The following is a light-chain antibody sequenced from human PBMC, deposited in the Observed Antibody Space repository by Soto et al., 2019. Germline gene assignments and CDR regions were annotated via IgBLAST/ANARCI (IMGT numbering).Light chain of an antibody. CDR1: SSDVGGYDY. CDR3: TSYAGNDVYV. Sequence: QSALAQPPSASGSPGQSVTISCTGTSSDVGGYDYVSWYQQHPGKAPKLMIYEVSKRPSGVPDRFSASKSGNTASLTVSGLQAEDEAHYHCTSYAGNDVYVFGTGTKVTVL. V-gene: IGLV2-8*01. CDR2: EVS. J-gene: IGLJ1*01.